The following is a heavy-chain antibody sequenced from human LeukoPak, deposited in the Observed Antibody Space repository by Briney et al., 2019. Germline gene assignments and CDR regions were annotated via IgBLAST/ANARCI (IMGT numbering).Heavy chain of an antibody. V-gene: IGHV3-53*05. D-gene: IGHD4-17*01. CDR1: GFTVSSNY. Sequence: GGSLRLSCAASGFTVSSNYMSWVRQAPGKGLEWVSVIYSGGTTYYADSVKGRFTISRDNSKNTLYLQMNSLRAEDTAVYYCAKDLSYGDYVGYFDYWGQGTLVTVSS. CDR3: AKDLSYGDYVGYFDY. J-gene: IGHJ4*02. CDR2: IYSGGTT.